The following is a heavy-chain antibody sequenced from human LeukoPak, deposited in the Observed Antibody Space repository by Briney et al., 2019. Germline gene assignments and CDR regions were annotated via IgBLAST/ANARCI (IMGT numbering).Heavy chain of an antibody. CDR3: ASGDNILTTYYDFYFDY. V-gene: IGHV1-2*02. CDR1: GYTFTGYY. J-gene: IGHJ4*02. CDR2: INPNSGVT. Sequence: ASVKVSCKASGYTFTGYYIHWMRQAPGQGLEWMGWINPNSGVTNSAQKFQGRVTMTRDTSISTAYMELSRLRSDDTAVYYCASGDNILTTYYDFYFDYWGQGTLVTVSS. D-gene: IGHD3-9*01.